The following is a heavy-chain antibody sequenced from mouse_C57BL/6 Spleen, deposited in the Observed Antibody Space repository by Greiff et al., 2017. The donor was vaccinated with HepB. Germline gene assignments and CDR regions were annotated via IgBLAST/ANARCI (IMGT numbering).Heavy chain of an antibody. CDR2: ISYSGST. CDR1: GYSITSDY. Sequence: EVKLMESGPGLAKPSQTLSLTCSVTGYSITSDYWNWVRKFPGNKLEYMGYISYSGSTYYNPSLKSRISITRDTSKNQYYLQLNSVTTEDTATYYCARGGFVGSSYVGYFDVWGTGTTVTVSS. V-gene: IGHV3-8*01. CDR3: ARGGFVGSSYVGYFDV. D-gene: IGHD1-1*01. J-gene: IGHJ1*03.